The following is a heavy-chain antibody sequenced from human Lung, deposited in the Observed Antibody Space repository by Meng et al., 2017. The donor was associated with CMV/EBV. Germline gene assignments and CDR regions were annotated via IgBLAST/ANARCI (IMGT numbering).Heavy chain of an antibody. CDR1: GYTFTNYD. CDR2: VNPHSGNT. CDR3: ARGQPYFASTGIDH. D-gene: IGHD3-9*01. Sequence: ASXXVSXKASGYTFTNYDINWVRQATGQGLEWMGWVNPHSGNTGYAQRFQGRVTMTSDTSISTAYLELSSPRTEDTAIYYCARGQPYFASTGIDHWGQGTLVTVSS. V-gene: IGHV1-8*01. J-gene: IGHJ4*02.